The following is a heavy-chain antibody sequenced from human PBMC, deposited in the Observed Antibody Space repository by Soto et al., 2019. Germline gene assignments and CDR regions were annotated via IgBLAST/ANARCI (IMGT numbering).Heavy chain of an antibody. CDR3: ARDGTINYYYYGMDV. J-gene: IGHJ6*02. D-gene: IGHD2-2*01. V-gene: IGHV3-7*01. CDR1: GFTFSSYW. Sequence: EVQLVESGGGLVQPGGSLRLSCAASGFTFSSYWMSWVRQAPGKGLEWVANIKQDGSEKYYVDSVKGRFTISRDNAKNSLYLQMNSLRAEDTAVYYWARDGTINYYYYGMDVWGQGTTVTVSS. CDR2: IKQDGSEK.